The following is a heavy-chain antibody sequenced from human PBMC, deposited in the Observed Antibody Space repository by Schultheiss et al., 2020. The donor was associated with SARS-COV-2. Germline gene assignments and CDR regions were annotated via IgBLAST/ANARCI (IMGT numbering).Heavy chain of an antibody. J-gene: IGHJ4*02. D-gene: IGHD6-19*01. CDR3: ARTAVAGTASFDY. CDR1: GGSFIGYY. CDR2: INHSGST. Sequence: SETLSLTCAVYGGSFIGYYWSWIRQPPGKGLEWIGEINHSGSTNYNPSLKSRVTISVDTSKNQFSLKLSSVTAADTAVYYCARTAVAGTASFDYWGQGTLVTVSS. V-gene: IGHV4-34*01.